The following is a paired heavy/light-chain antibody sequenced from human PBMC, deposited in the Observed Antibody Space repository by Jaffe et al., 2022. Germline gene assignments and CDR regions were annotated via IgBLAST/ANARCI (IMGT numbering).Heavy chain of an antibody. D-gene: IGHD2-2*02. Sequence: QVQLVESGGGVVQPGGSLRLSCAASGFTFSSYGMHWVRQAPGKGLEWVAFIRYDGSNKYYADSVKGRFTISRDNSKNTLYLQMNSLRAEDTAVYYCAKVSPNSRLYPSQDIVVVPAARPFDYWGQGTLVTVSS. CDR2: IRYDGSNK. J-gene: IGHJ4*02. CDR1: GFTFSSYG. V-gene: IGHV3-30*02. CDR3: AKVSPNSRLYPSQDIVVVPAARPFDY.
Light chain of an antibody. J-gene: IGLJ1*01. CDR2: DDS. CDR3: QVWDSSSDHPENYV. Sequence: SYVLTQPPSVSVAPGQTARITCGGNNIGSKSVHWYQQKPGQAPVLVVYDDSDRPSGIPERFSGSNSGNTATLTISRVEAGDEADYYCQVWDSSSDHPENYVFGTGTKVTVL. CDR1: NIGSKS. V-gene: IGLV3-21*02.